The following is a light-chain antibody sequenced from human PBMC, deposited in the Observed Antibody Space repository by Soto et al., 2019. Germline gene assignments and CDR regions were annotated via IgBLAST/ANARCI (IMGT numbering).Light chain of an antibody. J-gene: IGKJ3*01. Sequence: EIVLTQSPGTLSLSPWKRATLSCRASQTISSAYLSWYQQRPGQAPRLLIYGASTRATGIPDRFSGRGSGTDFALTISRLEPEDLAVYYCQHYGTSFPITFGPGTKVDI. V-gene: IGKV3-20*01. CDR1: QTISSAY. CDR2: GAS. CDR3: QHYGTSFPIT.